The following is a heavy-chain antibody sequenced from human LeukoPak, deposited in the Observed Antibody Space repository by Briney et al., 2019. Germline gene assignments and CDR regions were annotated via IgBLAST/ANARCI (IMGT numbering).Heavy chain of an antibody. D-gene: IGHD5/OR15-5a*01. V-gene: IGHV1-24*01. CDR1: VYTHIELS. CDR2: FDPEDGET. J-gene: IGHJ3*02. CDR3: ATAVSVLAFDI. Sequence: GASVKVSFQVSVYTHIELSMNEVRPAPGKGLEWMGGFDPEDGETIYAQKFQGRVTMTEDTSTDTAYMELSSLRSEDTAVYYCATAVSVLAFDIWGQGTMVTVSS.